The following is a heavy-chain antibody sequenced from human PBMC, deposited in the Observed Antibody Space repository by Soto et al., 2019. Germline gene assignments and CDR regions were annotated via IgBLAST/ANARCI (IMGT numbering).Heavy chain of an antibody. CDR1: GASISSYY. D-gene: IGHD3-10*01. Sequence: SETLSLTCSVSGASISSYYYTWIRQTPGKGLEWIGYIYLGGSINYNPSFKSRVIISVDTSKNQFSLKLSSVTAADTAVYYCARVLSGIYYFSRHNWFDPWGQGTLVTVSS. V-gene: IGHV4-59*12. CDR3: ARVLSGIYYFSRHNWFDP. CDR2: IYLGGSI. J-gene: IGHJ5*02.